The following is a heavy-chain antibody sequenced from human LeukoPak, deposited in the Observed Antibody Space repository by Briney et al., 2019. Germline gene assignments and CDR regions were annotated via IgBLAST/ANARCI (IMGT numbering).Heavy chain of an antibody. CDR1: GFTFSSNY. J-gene: IGHJ3*01. V-gene: IGHV3-53*01. CDR3: VRGIPMGEARDYWRPFHV. Sequence: LRLSCAASGFTFSSNYITWVRQAAGEGLEWVSVLYSIYVTQYADSVTGRFTISRDNSKNTIFLQMNNLRAEDSAVYYCVRGIPMGEARDYWRPFHVWRQSTMLSV. CDR2: LYSIYVT. D-gene: IGHD3-3*01.